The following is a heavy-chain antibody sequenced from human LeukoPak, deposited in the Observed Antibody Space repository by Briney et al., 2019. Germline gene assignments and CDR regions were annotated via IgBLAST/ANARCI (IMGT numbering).Heavy chain of an antibody. D-gene: IGHD6-13*01. J-gene: IGHJ5*02. CDR1: GYTFTAYY. CDR3: ARDMWQQFDWFDP. V-gene: IGHV1-2*02. CDR2: INPNTGDT. Sequence: EASVTVSCKASGYTFTAYYMHWVRQAPGQGLEWMGWINPNTGDTNSAERFQGRVTMTRDSSISTAYLELSRLTSDDTAVYYCARDMWQQFDWFDPWGQRTLVTVSS.